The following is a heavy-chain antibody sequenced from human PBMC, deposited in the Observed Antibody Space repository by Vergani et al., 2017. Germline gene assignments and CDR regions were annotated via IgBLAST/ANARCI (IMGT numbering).Heavy chain of an antibody. CDR2: LRFDGINE. D-gene: IGHD3-9*01. Sequence: QVQLVESGGGVFQPGGPLRLSCAASGFIFSHYAMHWVRQAPGKGLEWVAFLRFDGINEYYADSLKGRFTISRDNSKNTLYLQMNNVRPEDTAVYYCARDGRYYDSLTGYSKSPLVFDYWGQGTLVTVSS. CDR1: GFIFSHYA. CDR3: ARDGRYYDSLTGYSKSPLVFDY. V-gene: IGHV3-30*02. J-gene: IGHJ4*02.